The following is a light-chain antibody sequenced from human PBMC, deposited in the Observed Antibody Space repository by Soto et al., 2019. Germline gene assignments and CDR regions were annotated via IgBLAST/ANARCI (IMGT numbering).Light chain of an antibody. CDR1: QTVSSY. CDR3: QQSSNWPT. Sequence: IVLTQSPATLSLSPMEIGTLSFRASQTVSSYLAWYQQRPGQAPRLLIYDASNRATGIPARFSGSGSGTDFTLTISSLEPEDFAVYYCQQSSNWPTFGQGTKVDI. J-gene: IGKJ1*01. V-gene: IGKV3-11*01. CDR2: DAS.